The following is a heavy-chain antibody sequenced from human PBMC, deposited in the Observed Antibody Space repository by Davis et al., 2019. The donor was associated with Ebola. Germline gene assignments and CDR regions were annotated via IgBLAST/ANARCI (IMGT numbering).Heavy chain of an antibody. CDR3: AKARRWWELQRSFDY. CDR1: GFTFSSYA. CDR2: ISGSGGST. V-gene: IGHV3-23*01. D-gene: IGHD2-15*01. J-gene: IGHJ4*02. Sequence: GGSLRLSCAASGFTFSSYAMSWVRQAPGKGLEWVSAISGSGGSTYYADSVKGRFTISRDNSKNTLYLQMNSLRAEDTAVYYCAKARRWWELQRSFDYWGQGTLVTVSS.